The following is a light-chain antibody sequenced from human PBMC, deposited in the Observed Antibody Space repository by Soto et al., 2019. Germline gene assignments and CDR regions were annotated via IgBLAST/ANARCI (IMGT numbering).Light chain of an antibody. J-gene: IGKJ4*01. CDR2: GAS. CDR1: QSVSNNY. Sequence: EIVLTQSPGTLSLSPGERGTLSCRASQSVSNNYVAGYQQKPGQAPRLLINGASSRATGIPDRFSGSGSGADFTLTISRLEPEDFAVYYCQQYCSSPPAFGVGTKVVIK. V-gene: IGKV3-20*01. CDR3: QQYCSSPPA.